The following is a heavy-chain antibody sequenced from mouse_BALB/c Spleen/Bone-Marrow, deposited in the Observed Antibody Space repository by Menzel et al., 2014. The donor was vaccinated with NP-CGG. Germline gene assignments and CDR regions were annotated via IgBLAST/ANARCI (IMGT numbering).Heavy chain of an antibody. D-gene: IGHD1-1*01. V-gene: IGHV7-3*02. CDR1: GFTFTDYY. Sequence: VQGVESGGGLVQPGGSLRLSCATSGFTFTDYYMNWVRQPPGKALEWLAFIRNKAYGYTTEYSASVKGRFTISRDNSQNILYLQMNTLRAEDSATYYCARDMGGLLFDSWGQGTTLSVSS. CDR2: IRNKAYGYTT. CDR3: ARDMGGLLFDS. J-gene: IGHJ2*01.